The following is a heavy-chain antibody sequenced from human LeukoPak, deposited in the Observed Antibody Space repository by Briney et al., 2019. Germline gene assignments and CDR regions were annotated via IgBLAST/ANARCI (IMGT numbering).Heavy chain of an antibody. D-gene: IGHD4-17*01. CDR3: ARAPTVSNWFDP. CDR1: GDSVSSNSAA. CDR2: TYYRSKWYN. V-gene: IGHV6-1*01. Sequence: SQTLSLTCALSGDSVSSNSAAWNWIRQPPSRGLEWLGRTYYRSKWYNDYAVSVKSRITINPDTSKNQFSLQLNSVTPEDTAVYYCARAPTVSNWFDPWGQGTLVTVSS. J-gene: IGHJ5*02.